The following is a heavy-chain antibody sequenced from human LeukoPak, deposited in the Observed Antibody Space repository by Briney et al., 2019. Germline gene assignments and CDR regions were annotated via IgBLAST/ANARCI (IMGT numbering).Heavy chain of an antibody. CDR1: GFTFSSYS. D-gene: IGHD2/OR15-2a*01. CDR3: ARDSNADAFDI. J-gene: IGHJ3*02. Sequence: GGSLRLSCAASGFTFSSYSMNWVRQAPGKGLEWVANIKQDGSEKYYVDSVKGRFTISRDNAKNSLYLQMNSLRAEDTAVYYCARDSNADAFDIWGQGTMVTVSS. CDR2: IKQDGSEK. V-gene: IGHV3-7*01.